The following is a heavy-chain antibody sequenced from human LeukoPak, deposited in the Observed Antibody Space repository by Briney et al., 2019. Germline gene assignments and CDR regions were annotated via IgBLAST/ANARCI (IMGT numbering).Heavy chain of an antibody. V-gene: IGHV4-59*01. J-gene: IGHJ4*02. CDR1: GGSISNCY. CDR2: AYYTGGT. Sequence: SETLSLTCTVSGGSISNCYWSWIRQPPGKGLEWIRYAYYTGGTNYNPSLKSRVTISVDTSKNQFSLKLSSVTAADTAVYYCARGPGRGASSDYWGQGTLVTVSS. CDR3: ARGPGRGASSDY. D-gene: IGHD6-6*01.